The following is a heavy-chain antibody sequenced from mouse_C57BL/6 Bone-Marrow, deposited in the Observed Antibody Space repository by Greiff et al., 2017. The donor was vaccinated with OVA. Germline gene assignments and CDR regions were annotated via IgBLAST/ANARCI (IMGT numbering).Heavy chain of an antibody. D-gene: IGHD2-2*01. CDR2: ISSGGSYT. Sequence: DVKLVESGGDLVKPGGSLKLSCAASGFTFSSYGMSWVRQTPDKRLEWVATISSGGSYTYYPDSVKGRFTISRDNAKNTLYLQMSSLKSEDTAMYDCARRVTPYYFDYWGQGTTLTVSS. V-gene: IGHV5-6*02. CDR1: GFTFSSYG. J-gene: IGHJ2*01. CDR3: ARRVTPYYFDY.